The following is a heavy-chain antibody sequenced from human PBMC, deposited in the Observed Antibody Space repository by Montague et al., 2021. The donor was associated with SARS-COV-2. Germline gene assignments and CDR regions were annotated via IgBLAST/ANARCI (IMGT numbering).Heavy chain of an antibody. CDR3: ARTPVGSKYYFDF. D-gene: IGHD4-11*01. J-gene: IGHJ4*02. CDR2: TYYRSKWYN. Sequence: CAISGDSVASNIATWNWIRQSPSRDLEWLGRTYYRSKWYNDYAESVKSRITIDPDTSKHQFSLHLNSVTPEDTAVYYCARTPVGSKYYFDFWGQGTLVTVSS. V-gene: IGHV6-1*01. CDR1: GDSVASNIAT.